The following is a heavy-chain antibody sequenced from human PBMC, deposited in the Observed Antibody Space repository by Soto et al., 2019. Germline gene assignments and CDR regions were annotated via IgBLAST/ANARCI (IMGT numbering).Heavy chain of an antibody. J-gene: IGHJ5*02. CDR1: GGSISSYY. CDR2: IYYSGST. CDR3: ARVAAPTSWWFDP. D-gene: IGHD2-15*01. Sequence: QVQLQESGPGLVKPSETLSLTCTVSGGSISSYYWSWIRQPPGKGLEWIGYIYYSGSTNYNPSLTSRVTVSVATSKNQFSLKLSSVTAADPAVYYCARVAAPTSWWFDPWGQGTLVTVSS. V-gene: IGHV4-59*01.